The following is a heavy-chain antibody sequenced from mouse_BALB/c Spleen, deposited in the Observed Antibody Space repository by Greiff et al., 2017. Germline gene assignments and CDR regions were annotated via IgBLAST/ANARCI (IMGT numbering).Heavy chain of an antibody. J-gene: IGHJ3*01. CDR3: ARDIFAY. CDR1: GFTFSDYY. V-gene: IGHV5-4*02. CDR2: ISDGGSYT. Sequence: VKPGGSLKLSCAASGFTFSDYYMYWVRQTPEKRLEWVATISDGGSYTYYPDSVKGRFTISRDNAKNNLYLQMSSLKSEDTAMYYCARDIFAYWGQGTLVTVSA.